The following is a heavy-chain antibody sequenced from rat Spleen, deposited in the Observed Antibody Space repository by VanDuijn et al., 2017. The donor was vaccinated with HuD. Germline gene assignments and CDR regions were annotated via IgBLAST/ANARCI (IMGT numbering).Heavy chain of an antibody. CDR3: AWDTTGIRGFAY. D-gene: IGHD1-9*01. J-gene: IGHJ3*01. V-gene: IGHV6-6*01. CDR2: IKAKSNNYAT. Sequence: EVQVLESGGGLVQPGNSLKLSCATSGFTFSTAWMYWYRQFPEKRLEWVARIKAKSNNYATDYTESVKGRFTISRDDSKSSIYLQMNNLKEEDTAIYYCAWDTTGIRGFAYWGQGTLVTVSS. CDR1: GFTFSTAW.